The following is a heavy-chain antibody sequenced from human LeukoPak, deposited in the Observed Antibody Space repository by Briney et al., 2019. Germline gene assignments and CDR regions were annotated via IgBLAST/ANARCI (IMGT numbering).Heavy chain of an antibody. Sequence: ASVKVSCKASGYTFTSYAMHWVRQAPGQRLEWMGWINAGNGNTKYSQEFQGRVTITRDTSASTAYMELSSLRSEDMAVYYCARDERYCSGGSCSDYGDYGGYFDYWGQGTLVTVSS. CDR2: INAGNGNT. J-gene: IGHJ4*02. CDR1: GYTFTSYA. CDR3: ARDERYCSGGSCSDYGDYGGYFDY. V-gene: IGHV1-3*03. D-gene: IGHD2-15*01.